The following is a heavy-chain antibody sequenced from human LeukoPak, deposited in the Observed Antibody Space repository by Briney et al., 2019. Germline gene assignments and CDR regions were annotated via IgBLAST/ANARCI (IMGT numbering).Heavy chain of an antibody. V-gene: IGHV1-69*13. CDR2: SIPIFGTA. J-gene: IGHJ1*01. D-gene: IGHD2-21*01. CDR3: ARDQEAYCGGDCYSVFQH. Sequence: SVKVSCKASGGTFSSYAISWVRQAPGQGLEWMGGSIPIFGTANYAQKFQGRVTITADESTSTAYMELSSLRSEDTAVYYCARDQEAYCGGDCYSVFQHWGQGTLVTVSS. CDR1: GGTFSSYA.